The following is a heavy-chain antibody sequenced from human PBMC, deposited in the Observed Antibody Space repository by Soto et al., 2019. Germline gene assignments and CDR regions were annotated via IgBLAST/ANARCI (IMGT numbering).Heavy chain of an antibody. V-gene: IGHV1-8*01. D-gene: IGHD2-2*02. CDR1: GYTFTSYD. Sequence: QVQLVQSGAEVKKPGASVKVSCKASGYTFTSYDINWVRQATGQGLEWMGWMNPNSGNTGYAQKFQGRVTMTRNTSLSTAYVELRSLRSEDPPVYYCARAEPLLYPGDYWGQGTLVTVSS. CDR2: MNPNSGNT. J-gene: IGHJ4*02. CDR3: ARAEPLLYPGDY.